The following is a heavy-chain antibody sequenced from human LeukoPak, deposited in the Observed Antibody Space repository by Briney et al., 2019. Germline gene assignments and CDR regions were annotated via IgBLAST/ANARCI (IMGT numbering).Heavy chain of an antibody. V-gene: IGHV3-7*03. CDR3: ATSLASAY. J-gene: IGHJ4*02. Sequence: GGSLRLSCAASGFTFSSYSMNWVRQAPGKGLEWVANIKQDGSEKYYVDSVKGRFTISRDNSKNTLYLQMNSLRAEDTAVYYCATSLASAYWGQGTLVTVSS. CDR1: GFTFSSYS. CDR2: IKQDGSEK. D-gene: IGHD3-3*01.